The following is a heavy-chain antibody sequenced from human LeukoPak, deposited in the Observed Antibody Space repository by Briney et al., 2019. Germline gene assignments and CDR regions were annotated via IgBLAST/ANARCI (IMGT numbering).Heavy chain of an antibody. Sequence: GGSLRLSCAASGFTFSSYWMHWVRQAPGKGLVWVSRINSDGSSTSYADSVKGRFTISRDNAKNTLYLQMNSLRAEDTAVYYCARERPYYSSGWDGWFDPWGQGTLVTVTS. CDR3: ARERPYYSSGWDGWFDP. CDR2: INSDGSST. D-gene: IGHD6-19*01. CDR1: GFTFSSYW. J-gene: IGHJ5*02. V-gene: IGHV3-74*01.